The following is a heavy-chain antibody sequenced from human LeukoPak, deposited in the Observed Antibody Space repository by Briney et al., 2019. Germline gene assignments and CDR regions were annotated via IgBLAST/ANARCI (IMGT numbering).Heavy chain of an antibody. J-gene: IGHJ4*02. CDR3: ARGGGTTGGGNPVLGY. CDR1: GGSFSGYY. Sequence: SETLSLTCAVYGGSFSGYYWSWIRQPPGKGLEWIGEINHSGSTNYNPSLKSRVTISVDTSKNQFSLKLSSVTAADTAVYYCARGGGTTGGGNPVLGYWGQGTLVPVSS. V-gene: IGHV4-34*01. D-gene: IGHD4-23*01. CDR2: INHSGST.